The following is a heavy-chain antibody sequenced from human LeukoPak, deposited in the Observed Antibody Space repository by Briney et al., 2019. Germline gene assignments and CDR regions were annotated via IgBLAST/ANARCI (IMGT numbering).Heavy chain of an antibody. Sequence: GASVKVSCKASGGTFSSYTMSWVRQAPGQGLEWMGGIIHIFGITNYAQKFQGRVTITADESTSTAYMELSSLRSEDTAMYYGAIGIMITFGGIIVPSHFDYWGQGTLVTVSS. D-gene: IGHD3-16*02. V-gene: IGHV1-69*13. J-gene: IGHJ4*02. CDR3: AIGIMITFGGIIVPSHFDY. CDR2: IIHIFGIT. CDR1: GGTFSSYT.